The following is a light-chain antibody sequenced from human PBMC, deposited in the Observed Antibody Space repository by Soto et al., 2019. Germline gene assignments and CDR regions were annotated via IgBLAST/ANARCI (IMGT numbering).Light chain of an antibody. CDR2: EVS. J-gene: IGLJ2*01. V-gene: IGLV2-14*01. CDR3: NSFASSNSLI. CDR1: SSDIGAYNY. Sequence: QSVLTQPASVSGSLGQSITISCTGTSSDIGAYNYVSWYQQHPGKAPKLIIYEVSYRPSGLSNRFSASKSANTASLTISGLQAEDEADYYCNSFASSNSLIFGGGTKLTVL.